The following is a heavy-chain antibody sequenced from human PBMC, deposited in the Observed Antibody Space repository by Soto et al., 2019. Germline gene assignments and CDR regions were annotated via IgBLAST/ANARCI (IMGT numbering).Heavy chain of an antibody. CDR1: GGSVPAYG. J-gene: IGHJ4*02. D-gene: IGHD6-19*01. CDR2: TDPSDSYT. CDR3: ARLGYSSGWYIN. Sequence: PGDSLTSSRTVSGGSVPAYGIILARQMPGKGLEWMGRTDPSDSYTNYSPSFQGHATISADKSNSTAYRQWSSLKASDTAMYYCARLGYSSGWYINWGQGTLV. V-gene: IGHV5-10-1*01.